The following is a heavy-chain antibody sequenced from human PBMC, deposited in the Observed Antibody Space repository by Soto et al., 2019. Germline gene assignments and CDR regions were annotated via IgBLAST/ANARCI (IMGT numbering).Heavy chain of an antibody. D-gene: IGHD3-16*02. V-gene: IGHV4-31*03. CDR1: GGSISSGVYY. J-gene: IGHJ4*02. Sequence: SETLSLTCTVSGGSISSGVYYWSWIRHHPGRGLEWIGYIYYSGSTYYNPSLKSRVTISVDTSKNQFSLKLSSVTAADTAVYYCARARSEGDYVWGSYRYGPFDYWGQGTLVTVSS. CDR3: ARARSEGDYVWGSYRYGPFDY. CDR2: IYYSGST.